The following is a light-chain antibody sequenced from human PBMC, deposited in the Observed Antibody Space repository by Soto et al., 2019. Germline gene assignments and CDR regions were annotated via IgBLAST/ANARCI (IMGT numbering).Light chain of an antibody. CDR1: QYLSSSY. J-gene: IGKJ2*01. CDR2: AAS. CDR3: QQQGT. V-gene: IGKV3-20*01. Sequence: EIVLTQSPGTLSLSPGVRATLSCRASQYLSSSYLVWYQQKPGQAPRLLIYAASSRATGIPDRFSGSGSATEYTLTISRLEPEDFAVYYCQQQGTFGQGTKLEIK.